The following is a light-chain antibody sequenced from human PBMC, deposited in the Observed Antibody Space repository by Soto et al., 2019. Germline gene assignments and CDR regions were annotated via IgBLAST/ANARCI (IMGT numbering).Light chain of an antibody. CDR1: QGVSNTY. J-gene: IGKJ1*01. V-gene: IGKV3-20*01. CDR2: GAS. CDR3: QQFGGSSRT. Sequence: IVLTQSPGTLSLSPGERATLSCIASQGVSNTYLAWYQQKPGQAPRLLIYGASFRATGIPDRFSGSGSGTDFTLTITRLETEDFAVYYCQQFGGSSRTFGKGTKV.